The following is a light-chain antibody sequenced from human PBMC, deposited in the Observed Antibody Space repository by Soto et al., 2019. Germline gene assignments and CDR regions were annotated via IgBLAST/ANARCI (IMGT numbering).Light chain of an antibody. CDR3: CSHAGSSTYV. V-gene: IGLV2-23*01. J-gene: IGLJ1*01. Sequence: QSALTQPASVSGSPGQSITISCTGTSSDVGRYHLVSWYQQHPGKAPKLMIYEGTKRPSGVSNRCSGSKSGNTASLTITGLQAEDEADYYCCSHAGSSTYVFGTGTKVTVL. CDR1: SSDVGRYHL. CDR2: EGT.